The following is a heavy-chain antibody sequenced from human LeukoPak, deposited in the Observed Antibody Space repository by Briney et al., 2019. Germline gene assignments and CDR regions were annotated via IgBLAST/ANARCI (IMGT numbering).Heavy chain of an antibody. V-gene: IGHV1-46*01. D-gene: IGHD6-19*01. CDR1: GYSFTGHY. Sequence: ASVKVSCKASGYSFTGHYMHWVRQAPGQVLEWMGIINPSGGSTSYAQKFQGRVTMTRDTSTSTVYMELSSLRSEDTAVYYCARDHSSGWYSYYYYYYMDVWGKGTTVTISS. J-gene: IGHJ6*03. CDR2: INPSGGST. CDR3: ARDHSSGWYSYYYYYYMDV.